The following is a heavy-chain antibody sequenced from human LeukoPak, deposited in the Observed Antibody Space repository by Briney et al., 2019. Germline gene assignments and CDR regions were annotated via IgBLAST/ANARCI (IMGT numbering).Heavy chain of an antibody. CDR1: EFTLSNYW. CDR3: AREKPADYGSGSYDLQYYYFGMDV. Sequence: PGGSLRFSCAASEFTLSNYWMHWVRHAPGKGLVWVSRINNDGSSTSYADSVKGRFTVSRDNAKSTVYLQMISLGDEDTAVYYCAREKPADYGSGSYDLQYYYFGMDVWGQGTTVTVSS. CDR2: INNDGSST. D-gene: IGHD3-10*01. J-gene: IGHJ6*02. V-gene: IGHV3-74*01.